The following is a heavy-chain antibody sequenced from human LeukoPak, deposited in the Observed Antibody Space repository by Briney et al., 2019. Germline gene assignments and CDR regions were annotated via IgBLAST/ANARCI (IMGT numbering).Heavy chain of an antibody. D-gene: IGHD3-10*01. CDR3: ARHIGDYFASGSYRPFFDY. CDR1: GFSFSSYA. J-gene: IGHJ4*02. V-gene: IGHV3-30-3*01. Sequence: GGSLRLSCAASGFSFSSYAMHWVRQAPGKGLEWVAVISYDGSNKYYADSVKGRFTISRDSSKNTLFLRMHILRAEDTAVYYCARHIGDYFASGSYRPFFDYWGQGILVTVSS. CDR2: ISYDGSNK.